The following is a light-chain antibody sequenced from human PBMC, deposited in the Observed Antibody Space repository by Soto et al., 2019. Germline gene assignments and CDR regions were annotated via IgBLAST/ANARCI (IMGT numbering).Light chain of an antibody. Sequence: QSALTQPASVSGSPGQSITISCTGTSSDVGGYNYVSWYRQYPGKAPNLMIYEVSNRPSGVSNRCSGSKSGNTASLTISGLQAEDEADYYCSSYTSSSTLVVFGGGTKLTVL. CDR3: SSYTSSSTLVV. CDR1: SSDVGGYNY. V-gene: IGLV2-14*01. CDR2: EVS. J-gene: IGLJ2*01.